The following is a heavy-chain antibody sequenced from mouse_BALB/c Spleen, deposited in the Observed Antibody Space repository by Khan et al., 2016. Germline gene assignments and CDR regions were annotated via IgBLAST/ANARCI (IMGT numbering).Heavy chain of an antibody. CDR3: ARYYYGSSYWYFDV. J-gene: IGHJ1*01. V-gene: IGHV3-2*02. CDR2: ISYSGST. Sequence: EVQLQESGPGLVKPSQSLSLTCTVTGYSITSDYAWNWIRQFPGNKLEWMGYISYSGSTSYNPSLKSRISITRDTSKNQFFLKLNSVTTEDTASYYCARYYYGSSYWYFDVWGAGTTVTVSS. D-gene: IGHD1-1*01. CDR1: GYSITSDYA.